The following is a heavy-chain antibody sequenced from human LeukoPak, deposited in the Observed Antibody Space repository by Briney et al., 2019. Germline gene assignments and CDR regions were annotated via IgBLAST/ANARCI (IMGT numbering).Heavy chain of an antibody. Sequence: GGSLRLSCAASGFTFSSYWMSWVRQAPGKGLEWVANIKQDGSEKYYVDSVKGRFTISRDNAKNSLYLQMNSLRAEDTAVYYCARANPVIAAAGATSDYWGQGTLVTVSS. CDR1: GFTFSSYW. V-gene: IGHV3-7*01. CDR3: ARANPVIAAAGATSDY. J-gene: IGHJ4*02. CDR2: IKQDGSEK. D-gene: IGHD6-13*01.